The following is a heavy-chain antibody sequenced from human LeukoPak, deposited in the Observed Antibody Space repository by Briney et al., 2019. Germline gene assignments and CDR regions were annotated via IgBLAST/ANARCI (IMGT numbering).Heavy chain of an antibody. CDR1: GFTFSSYG. J-gene: IGHJ4*02. CDR2: ISYDGSNK. V-gene: IGHV3-30*18. Sequence: GGSLRLSCAASGFTFSSYGMHWVRQAPGKGLEWVAVISYDGSNKYYADSVKGRFTISRVNSKNTLYLQMNSLRAEDTAVYYCAKVGLGYYFDYWGQGTLVTVSS. D-gene: IGHD6-19*01. CDR3: AKVGLGYYFDY.